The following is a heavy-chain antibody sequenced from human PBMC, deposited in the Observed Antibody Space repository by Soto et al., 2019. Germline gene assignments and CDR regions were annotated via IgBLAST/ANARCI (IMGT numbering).Heavy chain of an antibody. Sequence: QVQLVESGGGVVQPGRSLRLSCAASGFTFSSYGMHWVRQAPGKGLEWVAVISYDGSNKYYADSVKGRFTISRDNSKNTLYLQMNSLRAEDTAVYYCAKDVWLFRENNWYFDLWGRGTLVTVSS. V-gene: IGHV3-30*18. J-gene: IGHJ2*01. D-gene: IGHD3-22*01. CDR3: AKDVWLFRENNWYFDL. CDR1: GFTFSSYG. CDR2: ISYDGSNK.